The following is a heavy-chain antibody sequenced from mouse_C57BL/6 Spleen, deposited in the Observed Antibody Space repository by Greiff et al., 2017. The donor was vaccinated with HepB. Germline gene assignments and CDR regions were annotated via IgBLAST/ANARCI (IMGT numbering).Heavy chain of an antibody. CDR3: TRRYYGSSYGAWFAY. CDR2: ISSGSSTI. V-gene: IGHV5-17*01. CDR1: GFTFSDYG. D-gene: IGHD1-1*01. Sequence: EVKLMESGGGLVKPGGSLKLSCAASGFTFSDYGMHWVRQAPEKGLEWVAYISSGSSTIYYADTVKGRFTISRDNAKNTLFLQMTSLRSEDTAMYYCTRRYYGSSYGAWFAYWGQGTLVTVSA. J-gene: IGHJ3*01.